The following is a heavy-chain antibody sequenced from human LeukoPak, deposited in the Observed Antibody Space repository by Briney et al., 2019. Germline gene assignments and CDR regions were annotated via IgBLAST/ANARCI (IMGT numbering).Heavy chain of an antibody. CDR1: GYTFTSYG. CDR2: ISAYNGNT. CDR3: ARDNLLNYYYVMDV. J-gene: IGHJ6*02. V-gene: IGHV1-18*01. D-gene: IGHD1-14*01. Sequence: ASVKVSCKASGYTFTSYGISWVRQAPGQGLEWMGWISAYNGNTNYAQKLQGRVTMTTDTSTSTAYMELRSLRSDDTAVYYCARDNLLNYYYVMDVWGQGTTVTVSS.